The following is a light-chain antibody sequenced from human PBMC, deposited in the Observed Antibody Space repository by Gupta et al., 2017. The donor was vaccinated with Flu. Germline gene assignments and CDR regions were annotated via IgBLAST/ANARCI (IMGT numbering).Light chain of an antibody. CDR2: GNS. CDR1: SPNIGAGYD. V-gene: IGLV1-40*01. CDR3: QSYDSSLSGSRV. Sequence: QSVLTQPPSVSGAPGQRVTISCTGSSPNIGAGYDVHWYQQLPGTAPKLLIYGNSKRPSGVPDRFSGSKSGTSASLAITGLQAEDEADYYRQSYDSSLSGSRVFGTGTKVTVL. J-gene: IGLJ1*01.